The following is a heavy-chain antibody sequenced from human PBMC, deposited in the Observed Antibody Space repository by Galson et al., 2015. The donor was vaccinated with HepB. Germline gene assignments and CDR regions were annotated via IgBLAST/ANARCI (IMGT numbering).Heavy chain of an antibody. D-gene: IGHD3-3*01. Sequence: SLRLSCAASGFIFDDYSMHWVRQIPGKGLEWVSGINWNSARVDYAGSVKGRFTISRDNSKDTLYLQMSSLRADDTALYYCARERSGAYFYGLDVWGQGTTVTVSS. CDR1: GFIFDDYS. CDR3: ARERSGAYFYGLDV. V-gene: IGHV3-9*01. J-gene: IGHJ6*02. CDR2: INWNSARV.